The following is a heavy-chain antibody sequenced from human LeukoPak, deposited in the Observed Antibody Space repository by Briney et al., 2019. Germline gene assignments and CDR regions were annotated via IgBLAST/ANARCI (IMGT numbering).Heavy chain of an antibody. Sequence: SETLSLTCTVSGGSISTYYWTWIRQPPGKGLEWIGYIYYSGNTNYNPSLKSRVTISVDMSKNQFSLKLSSVTAADTAVYYCARLYSGSFDAFDIWGQGTMVTVSS. CDR3: ARLYSGSFDAFDI. V-gene: IGHV4-59*01. J-gene: IGHJ3*02. CDR1: GGSISTYY. CDR2: IYYSGNT. D-gene: IGHD1-26*01.